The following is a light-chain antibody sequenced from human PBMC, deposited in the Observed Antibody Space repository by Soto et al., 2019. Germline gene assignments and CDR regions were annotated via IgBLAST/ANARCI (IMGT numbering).Light chain of an antibody. J-gene: IGLJ2*01. V-gene: IGLV2-14*01. CDR3: SSYTTSSTVV. CDR1: SSDVGGYNY. Sequence: QSALTQPASVSGSPGQSITISCTGTSSDVGGYNYVSWYQQHPGKAPKLIIYEVTNRPSGVSHRFSGSKSGNTASLTISGLQAEDEADFYCSSYTTSSTVVFGGGTQLTVL. CDR2: EVT.